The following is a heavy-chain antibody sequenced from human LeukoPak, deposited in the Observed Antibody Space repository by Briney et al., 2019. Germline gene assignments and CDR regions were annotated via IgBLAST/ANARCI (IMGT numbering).Heavy chain of an antibody. J-gene: IGHJ3*02. Sequence: SVKVSCKASGYTLTGHYIHWVRQAPGQGLEWMGWISPHSGFTMYPQRFQGRVTMTTDTSISTAFLEVRRLRSDDTAAYYCARQTGDDALDIWGQGTMITVSS. CDR2: ISPHSGFT. CDR1: GYTLTGHY. D-gene: IGHD7-27*01. V-gene: IGHV1-2*02. CDR3: ARQTGDDALDI.